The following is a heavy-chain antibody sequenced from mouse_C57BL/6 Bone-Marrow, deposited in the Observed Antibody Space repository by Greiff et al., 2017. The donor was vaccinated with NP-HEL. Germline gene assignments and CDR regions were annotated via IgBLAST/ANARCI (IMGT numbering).Heavy chain of an antibody. CDR3: ALRGYPWWFAY. CDR2: IDPSDSYT. CDR1: GYTFTSYW. J-gene: IGHJ3*01. V-gene: IGHV1-50*01. Sequence: QVQLQQPGAELVKPGASVKLSCKASGYTFTSYWMQWVKQRPGQGLEWIGEIDPSDSYTNYNQKFKGKATLTVDTSSSTAYRQLSSLTSEDSAVYYCALRGYPWWFAYWGQGTLVTVSA. D-gene: IGHD3-1*01.